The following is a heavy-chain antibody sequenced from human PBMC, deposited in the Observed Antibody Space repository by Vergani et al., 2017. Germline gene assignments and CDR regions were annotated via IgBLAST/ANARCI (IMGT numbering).Heavy chain of an antibody. CDR1: GGSISSSSYY. J-gene: IGHJ6*02. D-gene: IGHD6-19*01. Sequence: QLQLQESGPGLVKPSETLSLTRTVSGGSISSSSYYWGWIRQTPGKGLEWIGSIYYSGSTYYNPSLKSRVTISVDTSKNQFSLKLSSVTAADTAVYYCARHSIAVVPPAYYYYYGMDVWGQGTTVTVYS. V-gene: IGHV4-39*01. CDR3: ARHSIAVVPPAYYYYYGMDV. CDR2: IYYSGST.